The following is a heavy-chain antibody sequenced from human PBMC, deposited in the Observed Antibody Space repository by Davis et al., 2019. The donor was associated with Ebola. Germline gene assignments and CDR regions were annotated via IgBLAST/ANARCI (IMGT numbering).Heavy chain of an antibody. CDR3: AARTTGIGRY. CDR2: IFYNGST. D-gene: IGHD6-13*01. J-gene: IGHJ4*02. V-gene: IGHV4-61*05. CDR1: GGSISSSSYY. Sequence: SETLSLTCTVSGGSISSSSYYWGWIRQAPGKGLEWIGYIFYNGSTNYNPSLRSRVTLSLDTSKNQFSLKLSSVTAADTAVYYCAARTTGIGRYWGQGTLVTVSS.